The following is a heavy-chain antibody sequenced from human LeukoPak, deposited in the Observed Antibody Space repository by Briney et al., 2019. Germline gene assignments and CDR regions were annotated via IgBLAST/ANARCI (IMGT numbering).Heavy chain of an antibody. CDR2: ITDSGSSI. D-gene: IGHD3-9*01. CDR1: GFTFRDYN. V-gene: IGHV3-11*01. CDR3: ARSIGLTGGGVDV. J-gene: IGHJ6*02. Sequence: GSLRLSCAASGFTFRDYNMNWVRQAPRQGLEGVSYITDSGSSIHYADSVNGRFTISRDNAKNSLYLQMNSLRAEDSAVYYCARSIGLTGGGVDVWGRGTTVTVSS.